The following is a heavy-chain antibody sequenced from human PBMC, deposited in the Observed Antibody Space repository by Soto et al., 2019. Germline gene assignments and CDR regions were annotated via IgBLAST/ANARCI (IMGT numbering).Heavy chain of an antibody. CDR3: AHSIPPRIFSY. Sequence: QITLKESGPTLVKPTQTLTLTCTFSGFSLTSSGVGVGWVRQPPGKALEWLAIIYWDDDKRYSPSLKSRLTITKDTSKNQVVLTMTNMDPVDTGTYYCAHSIPPRIFSYWGQGTLVTVSS. CDR2: IYWDDDK. CDR1: GFSLTSSGVG. D-gene: IGHD3-3*01. J-gene: IGHJ4*02. V-gene: IGHV2-5*02.